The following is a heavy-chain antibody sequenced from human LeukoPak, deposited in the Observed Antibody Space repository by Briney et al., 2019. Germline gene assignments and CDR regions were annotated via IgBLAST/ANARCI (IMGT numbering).Heavy chain of an antibody. J-gene: IGHJ5*02. CDR3: ARDYFGYSGYDP. V-gene: IGHV3-74*01. CDR1: GFTFSSYW. Sequence: GGSLRLSCSASGFTFSSYWMHWVRQAPGKGLVWVSRINGDGRSTNYADSVKGRFTISRDNAKNTLYLQMNSLRAEDTAVYHCARDYFGYSGYDPTGQGTLVTVSS. CDR2: INGDGRST. D-gene: IGHD5-12*01.